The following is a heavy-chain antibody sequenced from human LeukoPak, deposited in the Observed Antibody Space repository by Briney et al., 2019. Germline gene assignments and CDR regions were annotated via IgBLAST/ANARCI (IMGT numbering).Heavy chain of an antibody. CDR1: EFTVSSNY. D-gene: IGHD6-13*01. V-gene: IGHV3-66*01. CDR3: ARAAYSSTWYSRYFDL. CDR2: IYSGGST. Sequence: GGSLRLSCAASEFTVSSNYMSWVRQAPGKGLEWVSVIYSGGSTYYADSVKGRFTISRDNSKNTLYLQMNSLRAGDTAVYYCARAAYSSTWYSRYFDLWGRGTLVTVSS. J-gene: IGHJ2*01.